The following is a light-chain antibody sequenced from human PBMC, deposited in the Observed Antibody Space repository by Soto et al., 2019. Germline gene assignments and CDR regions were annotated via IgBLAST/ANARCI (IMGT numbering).Light chain of an antibody. CDR2: DAS. J-gene: IGKJ1*01. Sequence: EIVLTQSPGTLSLSPGERATLSCRATESVVSSYLAWYQLKPGQAPRLLIYDASSRATGIPDRFSGSGSGTDFTLTISRLEPEDFAVCYCQQYGSIPWTFGQGTKGEIK. CDR3: QQYGSIPWT. V-gene: IGKV3-20*01. CDR1: ESVVSSY.